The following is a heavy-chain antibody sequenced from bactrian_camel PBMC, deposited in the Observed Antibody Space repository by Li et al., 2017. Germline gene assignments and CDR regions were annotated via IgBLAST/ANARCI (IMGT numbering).Heavy chain of an antibody. J-gene: IGHJ6*01. CDR1: EYTLSNYC. CDR2: IDSERIS. CDR3: AAEGWCGRRCFGCGAFGY. D-gene: IGHD3*01. Sequence: HVQLVESGGGSVQAGGSLRHSCKVSEYTLSNYCMAWFREAPGEEREGVAFIDSERISNYSTSVKGRFVISKVNAANTLFLQMDRPKPEDTAMYYCAAEGWCGRRCFGCGAFGYWGQGTQVTVS. V-gene: IGHV3S55*01.